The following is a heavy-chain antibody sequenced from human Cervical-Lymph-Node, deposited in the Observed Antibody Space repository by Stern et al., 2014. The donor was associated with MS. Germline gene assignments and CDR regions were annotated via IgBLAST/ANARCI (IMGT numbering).Heavy chain of an antibody. V-gene: IGHV3-9*01. CDR3: AKDIYYIVGNTHFDY. Sequence: EVQLVESGGGLVQPGRSLRLSCEASGFTFDDYAMHWVRQVPGKGLEWVSGISWNSDMIEYADSVKGRFTISRDNAKNSLYLQMNNLRAADTALYFCAKDIYYIVGNTHFDYWGQGTLVTVSS. CDR1: GFTFDDYA. D-gene: IGHD1-26*01. CDR2: ISWNSDMI. J-gene: IGHJ4*02.